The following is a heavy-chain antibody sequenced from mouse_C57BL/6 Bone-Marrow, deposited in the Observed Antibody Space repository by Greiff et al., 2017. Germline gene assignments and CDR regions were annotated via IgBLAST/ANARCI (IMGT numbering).Heavy chain of an antibody. V-gene: IGHV1-81*01. CDR1: GYTFTSYG. CDR2: IYPRSGNT. CDR3: ARRSIYYGHDGPFAY. D-gene: IGHD2-2*01. Sequence: QVQLKESGAELARPGASVKLSCKASGYTFTSYGISWVKQRTGQGLEWIGEIYPRSGNTYYNEKFKGKATLTAEQSSSTAYMELRSLTSEDSAVYFGARRSIYYGHDGPFAYWGQGTLVTVSA. J-gene: IGHJ3*01.